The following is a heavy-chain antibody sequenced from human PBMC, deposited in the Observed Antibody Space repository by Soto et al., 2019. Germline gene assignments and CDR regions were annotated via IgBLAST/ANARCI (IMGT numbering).Heavy chain of an antibody. D-gene: IGHD4-17*01. CDR3: ARSPDSGDYVDY. Sequence: QVQLQESGPRLVQPSETLSLTCSVSGGSVSSDSYYWSWIWQPPGAGLEWIGYIYFSGTTNYNPSLESRVTILVDSSKNQFSLKLSSVTAADTAVYYCARSPDSGDYVDYWGQGTLVAVSS. CDR1: GGSVSSDSYY. J-gene: IGHJ4*02. CDR2: IYFSGTT. V-gene: IGHV4-61*01.